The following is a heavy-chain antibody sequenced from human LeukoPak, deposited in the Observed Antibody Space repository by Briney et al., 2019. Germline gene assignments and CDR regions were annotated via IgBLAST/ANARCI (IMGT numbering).Heavy chain of an antibody. J-gene: IGHJ4*02. CDR1: GGSFSGYY. CDR3: PRRRARYCSSTVCYGRCFDH. CDR2: INHSGST. D-gene: IGHD2-2*01. V-gene: IGHV4-34*01. Sequence: PSETLSLTCAVYGGSFSGYYWSWLRQPPGKGLEWIGEINHSGSTNYNPSLKRRVTISVDTSKNQFSLKLSSVTATDTAVYYCPRRRARYCSSTVCYGRCFDHWGQGTLVTVSS.